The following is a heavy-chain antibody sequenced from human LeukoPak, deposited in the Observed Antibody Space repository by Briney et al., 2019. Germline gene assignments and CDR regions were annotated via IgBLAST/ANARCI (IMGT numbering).Heavy chain of an antibody. D-gene: IGHD6-13*01. J-gene: IGHJ4*02. Sequence: SGGSLRLSCAASGFTFSSYGMHWVRQAPGKGLEWVAVISYGGSNKYYADSVKGRFTISRDNSKNTLCLQMNSLRAEDTAVYYCAKDPVAAAGLGEYFDYWGQGTLVTVSS. CDR3: AKDPVAAAGLGEYFDY. V-gene: IGHV3-30*18. CDR2: ISYGGSNK. CDR1: GFTFSSYG.